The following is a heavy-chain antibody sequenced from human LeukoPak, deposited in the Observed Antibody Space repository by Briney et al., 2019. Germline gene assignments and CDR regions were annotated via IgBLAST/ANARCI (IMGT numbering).Heavy chain of an antibody. J-gene: IGHJ4*02. D-gene: IGHD1-26*01. Sequence: GRSLRLSCAASGFTFDDYAMHWVRQAPGKGLEWVSGISWNSGSIGYADSVKGRFTISRDNAKNSLYLQMNSPRAEDTALYYCAKAVQGIVGATWYYFDYWGQGTQVTVSS. CDR2: ISWNSGSI. CDR1: GFTFDDYA. V-gene: IGHV3-9*01. CDR3: AKAVQGIVGATWYYFDY.